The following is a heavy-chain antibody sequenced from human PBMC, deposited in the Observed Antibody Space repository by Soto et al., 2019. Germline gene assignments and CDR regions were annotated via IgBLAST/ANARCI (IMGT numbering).Heavy chain of an antibody. CDR1: GFTFSDYY. J-gene: IGHJ5*02. Sequence: GGSLRLSCAASGFTFSDYYMSWIRQAPGKGLEWVSYISSSGSTIYYADSVKGRFTISRDNAKNSLYLQMNSLRAEDTAVYYCARDQYSSSWYDYNWFDPWGQGTLVTVS. V-gene: IGHV3-11*01. CDR2: ISSSGSTI. CDR3: ARDQYSSSWYDYNWFDP. D-gene: IGHD6-13*01.